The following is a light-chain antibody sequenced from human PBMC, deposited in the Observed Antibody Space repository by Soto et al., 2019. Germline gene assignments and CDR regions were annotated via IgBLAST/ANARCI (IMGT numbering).Light chain of an antibody. CDR2: ANS. CDR3: QSYGSSLSVV. Sequence: QSVLTQPPSVSGAPGQRVTISCTGSRSNIGAGYDVHWYQQHPGTAPKVLIYANSNRPSGVPDRFSGSKSGTSASLAITGLEAEDDDDYYCQSYGSSLSVVFGGGTEVTVL. CDR1: RSNIGAGYD. V-gene: IGLV1-40*01. J-gene: IGLJ2*01.